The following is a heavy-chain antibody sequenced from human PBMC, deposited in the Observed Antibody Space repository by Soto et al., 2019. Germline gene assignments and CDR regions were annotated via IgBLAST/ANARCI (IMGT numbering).Heavy chain of an antibody. D-gene: IGHD3-16*01. CDR2: IYHTGHT. V-gene: IGHV4-38-2*02. CDR3: ARVMGEFSLPGSLDFDF. J-gene: IGHJ4*02. CDR1: NFSISSGYY. Sequence: QVQLQESGPGLVKPSETLSLACTVSNFSISSGYYWGWVRQPPGKGLEWIATIYHTGHTYYNPSLKSRVTISVDTSENQFSLKLRSVTAADTAFYYCARVMGEFSLPGSLDFDFWGQGTLVTVSS.